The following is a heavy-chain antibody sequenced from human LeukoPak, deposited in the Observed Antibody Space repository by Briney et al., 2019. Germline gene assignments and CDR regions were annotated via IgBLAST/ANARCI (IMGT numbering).Heavy chain of an antibody. J-gene: IGHJ6*03. V-gene: IGHV3-48*02. D-gene: IGHD2-2*02. CDR1: GFTFSSYS. Sequence: GGSLRLSCAASGFTFSSYSMNWVRQAPGKGLEWVSYISSSSSTIYYADSLKGRFTISRDNAKNPLYLQMNSLRDEDTGVYYCARDSPYTTTGFMDVWGKGTTVTVSS. CDR2: ISSSSSTI. CDR3: ARDSPYTTTGFMDV.